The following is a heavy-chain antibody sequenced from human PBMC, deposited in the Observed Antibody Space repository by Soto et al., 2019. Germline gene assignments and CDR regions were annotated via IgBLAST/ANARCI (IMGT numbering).Heavy chain of an antibody. Sequence: QVQLQESGPGLVKPSQTLSLNCTVSGGSISSGGYYWSWIRQHPGKGLEWIGYIYYSGSTYYNPSLKSRVTISVDTSKNQFSLKLSSVTAAVTAVYYCARVGYSYGSVCDYWGQGTLVTVSS. CDR3: ARVGYSYGSVCDY. D-gene: IGHD5-18*01. V-gene: IGHV4-31*03. J-gene: IGHJ4*02. CDR2: IYYSGST. CDR1: GGSISSGGYY.